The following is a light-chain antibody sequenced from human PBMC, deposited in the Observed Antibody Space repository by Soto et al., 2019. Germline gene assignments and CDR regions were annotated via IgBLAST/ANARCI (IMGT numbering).Light chain of an antibody. CDR3: QQAYTFPWT. CDR1: QSVTSN. CDR2: AAS. J-gene: IGKJ1*01. V-gene: IGKV1-39*01. Sequence: DIQMTSAPSSLSASIGDRVTITCRASQSVTSNLNWYQQKFGETPKLLMYAASNLQGGVPSRFSGSGSWTDFTLTISRLQPEDFATYYCQQAYTFPWTFRQGTNMEV.